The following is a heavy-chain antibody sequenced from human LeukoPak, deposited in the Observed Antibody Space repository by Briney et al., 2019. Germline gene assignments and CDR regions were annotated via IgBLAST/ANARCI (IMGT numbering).Heavy chain of an antibody. J-gene: IGHJ4*02. V-gene: IGHV1-18*01. CDR1: GYTFTSYG. CDR2: ISAYNGNT. D-gene: IGHD6-13*01. CDR3: ARGPGQQLVYYFDY. Sequence: ASVKVSCKASGYTFTSYGISWVRQAPGQGLEWMGWISAYNGNTNYAQKLHGRVTMTTDTSTSTAYMELRSLRSDDTAVYYCARGPGQQLVYYFDYWGQGTLVTVSS.